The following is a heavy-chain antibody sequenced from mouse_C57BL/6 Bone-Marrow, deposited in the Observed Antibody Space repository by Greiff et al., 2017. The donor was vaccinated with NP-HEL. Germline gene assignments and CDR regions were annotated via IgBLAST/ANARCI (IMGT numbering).Heavy chain of an antibody. CDR2: ISYDGSN. D-gene: IGHD1-1*01. V-gene: IGHV3-6*01. CDR1: GYSITSGYY. J-gene: IGHJ3*01. CDR3: ARDPYYYGGAY. Sequence: EVKLQESGPGLVKPSQSLSLTCSVTGYSITSGYYWNWIRQFPGNKLEWMGYISYDGSNNYNPSLKNRISITRDTSKNQFFLKLNSVTTEDTATYYCARDPYYYGGAYWGQGTLVTVSA.